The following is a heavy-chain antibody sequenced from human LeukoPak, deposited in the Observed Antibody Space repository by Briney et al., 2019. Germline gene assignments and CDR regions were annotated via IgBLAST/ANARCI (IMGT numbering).Heavy chain of an antibody. CDR2: ISGYKDYK. CDR3: ARSLGIGPYDIDY. V-gene: IGHV1-18*01. D-gene: IGHD7-27*01. CDR1: GYTFTSFG. J-gene: IGHJ4*02. Sequence: ASVKVSCKASGYTFTSFGISWVRQAPEQGLEWLGWISGYKDYKNHAQEFQGSVTMTTDTSTSRVYMELRSLRSDDTAVYYCARSLGIGPYDIDYWGQGTLVTVSS.